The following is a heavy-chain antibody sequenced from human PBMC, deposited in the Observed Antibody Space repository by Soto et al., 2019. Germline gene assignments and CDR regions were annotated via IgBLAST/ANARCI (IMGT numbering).Heavy chain of an antibody. D-gene: IGHD3-10*01. V-gene: IGHV3-23*01. Sequence: EGLLLESGGALVQPGGSLRLSCAASGFTFNNFAMNWVRQTPGKGLEWVSGISASGAYTYYADSVKGRFTISRDDSKNTLFLQMSGLRAEDTALYYCANGTLGDYYYYGMDVWGQGTTVTVSS. CDR2: ISASGAYT. J-gene: IGHJ6*02. CDR3: ANGTLGDYYYYGMDV. CDR1: GFTFNNFA.